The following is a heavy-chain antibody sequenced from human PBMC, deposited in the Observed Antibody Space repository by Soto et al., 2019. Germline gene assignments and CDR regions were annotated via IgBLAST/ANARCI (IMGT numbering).Heavy chain of an antibody. D-gene: IGHD4-4*01. J-gene: IGHJ4*02. V-gene: IGHV2-70*11. Sequence: SGPTLVNPTQTLTLTCTFSGFSLNTSGMCVSWIRQPPGKALEWLARIDWDDDKYYSTSLKTRLTISKDTSKNQVVLTMTNMFLVDTATYYCPRSSKYGTYFDFWGQGTLVTVSS. CDR3: PRSSKYGTYFDF. CDR1: GFSLNTSGMC. CDR2: IDWDDDK.